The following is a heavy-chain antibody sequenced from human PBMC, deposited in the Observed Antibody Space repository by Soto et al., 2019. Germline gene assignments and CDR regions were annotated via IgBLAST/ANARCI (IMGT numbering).Heavy chain of an antibody. CDR2: IIPIFGTA. D-gene: IGHD5-12*01. V-gene: IGHV1-69*13. CDR3: ARDSAWDGYIFDY. CDR1: GGTFSSYA. Sequence: GASVKVSCKASGGTFSSYAISWVRQAPGQGLEWMGGIIPIFGTANYAQKFQGRVTITADESTSTAYMELSSLRSEDTAVYYCARDSAWDGYIFDYWGQGTLVTVSS. J-gene: IGHJ4*02.